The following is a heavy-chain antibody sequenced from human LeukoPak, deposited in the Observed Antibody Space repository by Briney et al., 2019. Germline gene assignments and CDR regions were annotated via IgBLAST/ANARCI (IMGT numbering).Heavy chain of an antibody. J-gene: IGHJ6*02. CDR3: ARSDIPDYYYGMDV. D-gene: IGHD2-2*02. CDR1: GFTFSSYA. V-gene: IGHV3-23*01. Sequence: PGGSLRLSCAASGFTFSSYAMNWVRQAPGEGLEWVSSISASGGSTYYADSVKGRFTISRDNSKNTLYLQMNSLRAEDTAVYYCARSDIPDYYYGMDVWGQGTTVTVSS. CDR2: ISASGGST.